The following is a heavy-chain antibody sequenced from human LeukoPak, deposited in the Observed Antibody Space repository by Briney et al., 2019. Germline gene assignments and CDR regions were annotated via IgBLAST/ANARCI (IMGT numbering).Heavy chain of an antibody. V-gene: IGHV4-4*07. D-gene: IGHD6-13*01. Sequence: SETLSLTCTVSGGSINSYSWSWIRQPAGKGREWIGRIYSSGATNYNPSLKSRVTMSVDTSKNQFSLKLNSVTAADTAVYFCARVSSGWSYYFDYWGQGTLVTVSS. CDR3: ARVSSGWSYYFDY. J-gene: IGHJ4*02. CDR1: GGSINSYS. CDR2: IYSSGAT.